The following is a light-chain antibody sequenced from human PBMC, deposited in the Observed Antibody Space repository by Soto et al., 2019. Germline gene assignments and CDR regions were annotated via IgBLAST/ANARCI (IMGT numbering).Light chain of an antibody. CDR2: DAS. V-gene: IGKV3-11*01. CDR3: QQRSDWPST. Sequence: EIVLTQSPATLSLSPGDRATLSCRASQTVSSYLAWYQQKPGQAPRLLIYDASSRATGIPARFSGSGSGTDFTLTITSLEPEDFAVYYCQQRSDWPSTFGGGTKAEIK. CDR1: QTVSSY. J-gene: IGKJ4*01.